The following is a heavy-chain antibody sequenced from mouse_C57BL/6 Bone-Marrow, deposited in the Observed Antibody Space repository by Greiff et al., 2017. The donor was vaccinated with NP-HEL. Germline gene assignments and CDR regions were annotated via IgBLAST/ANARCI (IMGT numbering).Heavy chain of an antibody. CDR2: INPNNGGT. J-gene: IGHJ3*01. Sequence: EVQLQQSGPELVKPGASVKISCKASGYTFTDYYMNWVKQSHGKSLEWSGDINPNNGGTSYNQKFKGKATLTVDKSSSTAYMELRSLTSEDYAVYYCARRLRRRTWFAYWGQGTLVTVSA. CDR3: ARRLRRRTWFAY. V-gene: IGHV1-26*01. CDR1: GYTFTDYY. D-gene: IGHD2-4*01.